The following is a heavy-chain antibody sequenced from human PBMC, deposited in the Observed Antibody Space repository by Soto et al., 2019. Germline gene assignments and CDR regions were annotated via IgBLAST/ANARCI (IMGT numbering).Heavy chain of an antibody. CDR3: ARDGNYDILTGYYNLYFDY. J-gene: IGHJ4*02. D-gene: IGHD3-9*01. CDR2: ISYDGSNK. Sequence: GGSLRLSCAASGFTFSSYAMHWVRQAPGKGLEWVAVISYDGSNKYYADSVKGRFTISRDNSKNTLYLQMNSLRAEDTAVYYCARDGNYDILTGYYNLYFDYWGQGTLVTVSS. CDR1: GFTFSSYA. V-gene: IGHV3-30-3*01.